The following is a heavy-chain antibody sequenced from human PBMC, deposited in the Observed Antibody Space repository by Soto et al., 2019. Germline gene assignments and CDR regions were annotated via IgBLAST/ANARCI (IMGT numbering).Heavy chain of an antibody. J-gene: IGHJ4*02. Sequence: ASVKVSCKASGGTFSSYAISWVRQAPGQGLEWMGGIIPIFGTANYAQKFQGRVTITADESTSTAYMELSSLRSEDTAVYYCASGFSGSYSADYWGQGTLVTVSS. V-gene: IGHV1-69*13. CDR3: ASGFSGSYSADY. CDR2: IIPIFGTA. D-gene: IGHD1-26*01. CDR1: GGTFSSYA.